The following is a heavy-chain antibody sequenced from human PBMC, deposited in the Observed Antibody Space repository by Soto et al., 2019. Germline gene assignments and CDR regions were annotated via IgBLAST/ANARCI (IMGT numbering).Heavy chain of an antibody. CDR3: HTHLYYDSSIDY. Sequence: GGSPRVSCAASGFTVSSNYMSWVRQAPGKGLEWVSVIYSGGSTYYADSVKGRFTISRDNSKNTLYLQMNSLRAEDTAVYYCHTHLYYDSSIDYWGQGTLVTVSS. J-gene: IGHJ4*02. CDR2: IYSGGST. V-gene: IGHV3-53*01. D-gene: IGHD3-22*01. CDR1: GFTVSSNY.